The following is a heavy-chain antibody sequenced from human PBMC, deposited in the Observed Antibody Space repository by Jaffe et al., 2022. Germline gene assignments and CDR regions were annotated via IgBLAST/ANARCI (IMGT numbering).Heavy chain of an antibody. Sequence: QVQLQESGPGLVKPSETLSLTCAVSGYSISSGYYWGWIRQPPGKGLEWIGSIYHSGSTYYNPSLKSRVTISVDTSKNQFSLKLSSVTAADTAVYYCARGWLVTSAFDIWGQGTMVTVSS. V-gene: IGHV4-38-2*01. CDR1: GYSISSGYY. D-gene: IGHD6-19*01. CDR2: IYHSGST. J-gene: IGHJ3*02. CDR3: ARGWLVTSAFDI.